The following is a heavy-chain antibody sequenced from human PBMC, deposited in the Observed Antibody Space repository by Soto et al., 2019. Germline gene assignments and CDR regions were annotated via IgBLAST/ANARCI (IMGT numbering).Heavy chain of an antibody. V-gene: IGHV4-59*01. CDR2: IYYSGST. CDR1: GGSISSYY. J-gene: IGHJ4*02. Sequence: PSETLSLTCTVSGGSISSYYWSWIRQPPGKGLEWIGYIYYSGSTNYNPSLKSRVTISVDTSKNQFSLKLSSVTAADTAVYYCARSYYDFWSGYWNFDYWGQGTMVTVYS. CDR3: ARSYYDFWSGYWNFDY. D-gene: IGHD3-3*01.